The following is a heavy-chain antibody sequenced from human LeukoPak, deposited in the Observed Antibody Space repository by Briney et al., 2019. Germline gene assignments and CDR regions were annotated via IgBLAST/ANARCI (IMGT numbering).Heavy chain of an antibody. J-gene: IGHJ4*02. CDR1: GGSISSSSYY. D-gene: IGHD6-13*01. Sequence: SETLSLTCTVSGGSISSSSYYWGWIRQPPGKGLEWIGSIYYSGSTYYNPSLKSRVTISVDTSKNQFSLKLSSVTAADTAVYYCARAAATWSEYYFDYWGQGTLVTVSS. CDR2: IYYSGST. CDR3: ARAAATWSEYYFDY. V-gene: IGHV4-39*07.